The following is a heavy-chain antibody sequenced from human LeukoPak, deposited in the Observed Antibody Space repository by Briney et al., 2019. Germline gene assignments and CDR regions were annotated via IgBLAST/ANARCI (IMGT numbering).Heavy chain of an antibody. D-gene: IGHD6-19*01. J-gene: IGHJ3*02. CDR3: ARRAVAAYHDAFDI. CDR2: ISAYNGNT. V-gene: IGHV1-18*01. CDR1: GYTFTSYG. Sequence: ASVKVSCKASGYTFTSYGISWVRQAPGQGLEWMGWISAYNGNTNYAQKLQGRVTMTTDTSTSTACMELRSLRSDDTAVYYCARRAVAAYHDAFDIWGQGTMVTVSS.